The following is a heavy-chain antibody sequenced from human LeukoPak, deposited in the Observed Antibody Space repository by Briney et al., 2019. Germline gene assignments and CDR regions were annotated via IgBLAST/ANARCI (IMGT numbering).Heavy chain of an antibody. J-gene: IGHJ4*02. V-gene: IGHV3-21*01. CDR1: GFTFSSYS. CDR2: ISSSSYI. CDR3: ARDTIFGYYFDY. Sequence: GGSLRLSCAASGFTFSSYSMNWVRQAPGKGLEWVSSISSSSYIYYADSVKGRFTISRDNAKNSLYLQMNSLRAEDTAVYYCARDTIFGYYFDYWGQGTLVTVSS. D-gene: IGHD3-3*01.